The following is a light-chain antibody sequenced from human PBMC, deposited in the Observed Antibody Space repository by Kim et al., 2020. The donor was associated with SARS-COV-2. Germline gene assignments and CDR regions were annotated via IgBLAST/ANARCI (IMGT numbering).Light chain of an antibody. CDR2: SAS. CDR3: QQYGTSPPYT. V-gene: IGKV3-20*01. J-gene: IGKJ2*01. CDR1: QTVCSTC. Sequence: GERATLSCRASQTVCSTCLAWYQQKPGQAPRLLIYSASTRATGIPDRFSGGGSGTDFTLTISRLEPEDFAVYYCQQYGTSPPYTFGQGTKVDIK.